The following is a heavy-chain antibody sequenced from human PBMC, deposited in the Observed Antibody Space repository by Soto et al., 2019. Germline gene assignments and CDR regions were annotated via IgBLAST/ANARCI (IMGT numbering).Heavy chain of an antibody. CDR1: GGSFSSYP. Sequence: QVQLVQSGAEVRKPGSSVKVSCKASGGSFSSYPFTWVRQAPGQGLEWMGGIIPIFGTANYAQRFQGRVTFTADASTSTAYMDLSSLRSEDTAVYYCARVLRPGRSVDYWGQGTLVTVSS. D-gene: IGHD3-10*01. CDR2: IIPIFGTA. J-gene: IGHJ4*02. CDR3: ARVLRPGRSVDY. V-gene: IGHV1-69*01.